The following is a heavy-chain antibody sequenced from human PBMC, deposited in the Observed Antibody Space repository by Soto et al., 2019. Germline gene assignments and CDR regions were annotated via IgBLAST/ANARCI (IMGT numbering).Heavy chain of an antibody. Sequence: SETLSLTCTVSGGSISSSRCHWGWIRQPPGKGLEWIASIKYSGTTFYNPSLKSRVTLSVDTSKNQFALKLSSVTAAETAVYYCARGPDSSSWVPAYWGQGTLVTVSS. D-gene: IGHD6-13*01. J-gene: IGHJ4*02. CDR1: GGSISSSRCH. V-gene: IGHV4-39*01. CDR3: ARGPDSSSWVPAY. CDR2: IKYSGTT.